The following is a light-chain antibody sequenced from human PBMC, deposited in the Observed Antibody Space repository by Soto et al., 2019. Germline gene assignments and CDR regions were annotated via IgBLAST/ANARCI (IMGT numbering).Light chain of an antibody. CDR3: CSYAGSSTHVV. V-gene: IGLV2-23*01. J-gene: IGLJ2*01. CDR1: SSDVGTYNL. Sequence: QSVLTQPASVSGSPGQSITISCTRTSSDVGTYNLVSWYQQCPGKAPKLMIYEGTKRPSGVSNRFSGSKSGNTASLTISGLQAEDEADYYCCSYAGSSTHVVFGGGTKLTVL. CDR2: EGT.